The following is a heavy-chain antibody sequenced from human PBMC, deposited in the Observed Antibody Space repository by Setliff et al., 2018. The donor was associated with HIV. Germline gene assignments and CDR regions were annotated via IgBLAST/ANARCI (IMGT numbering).Heavy chain of an antibody. CDR1: GGSFSSGGYY. J-gene: IGHJ3*02. D-gene: IGHD3-3*01. Sequence: LSLTCTVSGGSFSSGGYYWSWIRQHPGKGLEWIGYIYSSGSTYYNPSLKSRVSISVDTSKNQFSLKLSSVTAADTAVYYCARAPGEAYNFWSDYKVAGAFDIWGQGTMVTVSS. CDR2: IYSSGST. CDR3: ARAPGEAYNFWSDYKVAGAFDI. V-gene: IGHV4-31*02.